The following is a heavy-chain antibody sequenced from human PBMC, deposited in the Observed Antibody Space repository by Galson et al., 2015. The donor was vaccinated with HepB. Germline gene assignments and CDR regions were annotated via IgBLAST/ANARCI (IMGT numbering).Heavy chain of an antibody. CDR1: GFAFSYAW. J-gene: IGHJ4*02. CDR3: TTDDTSLAGVVH. V-gene: IGHV3-15*01. Sequence: SLRLSCAASGFAFSYAWMGWVRQAPGKGLEWVGRIKSKIDGEIRDYAAPVKDRFLISRDDSRTTLYLQMNSLATEDTAVYYCTTDDTSLAGVVHWVPGTLVTASS. D-gene: IGHD3-16*01. CDR2: IKSKIDGEIR.